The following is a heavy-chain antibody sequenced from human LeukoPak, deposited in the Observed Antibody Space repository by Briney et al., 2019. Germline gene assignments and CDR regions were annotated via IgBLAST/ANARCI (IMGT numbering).Heavy chain of an antibody. V-gene: IGHV3-48*04. D-gene: IGHD3-3*01. CDR1: GFTFSSYS. CDR2: ISSSSSTI. CDR3: ARSTVGVVTLYYFDY. Sequence: GGSLRLSCAASGFTFSSYSMNWVRQAPGKGLEWVSYISSSSSTIYYADSVKGRFTISRDNAKNSLYLQMNSLRAEDTAVYYCARSTVGVVTLYYFDYWGQGTLVTVSS. J-gene: IGHJ4*02.